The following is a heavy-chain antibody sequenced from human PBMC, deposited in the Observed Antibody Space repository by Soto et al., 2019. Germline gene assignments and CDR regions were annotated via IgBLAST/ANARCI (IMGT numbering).Heavy chain of an antibody. D-gene: IGHD2-15*01. CDR1: GFTFRSYG. J-gene: IGHJ4*02. CDR3: DRAMGTYPGSCFDH. Sequence: PVGSLRLSCAASGFTFRSYGMSWVRPAPGKGLEWVAPIRYSGSKKYYADSVKGRFTISRDDSKNTLNLQMNSLRAEDTAVSNCDRAMGTYPGSCFDHWGQGTLVTVSS. CDR2: IRYSGSKK. V-gene: IGHV3-33*01.